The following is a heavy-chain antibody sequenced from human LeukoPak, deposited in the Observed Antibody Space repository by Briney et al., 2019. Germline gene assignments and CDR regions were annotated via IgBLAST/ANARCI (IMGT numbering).Heavy chain of an antibody. CDR1: GFTFSSYW. CDR2: ISGSGGST. V-gene: IGHV3-23*01. J-gene: IGHJ4*02. D-gene: IGHD6-19*01. Sequence: GGSLRLSCAASGFTFSSYWMSWVRQAPGKGLEWVSAISGSGGSTYYADSVKGRFTISRDNAKNSLYLQMNSLRAEDTAVYYCARALDSLYSSGWPSAGYWGQGTLVTVSS. CDR3: ARALDSLYSSGWPSAGY.